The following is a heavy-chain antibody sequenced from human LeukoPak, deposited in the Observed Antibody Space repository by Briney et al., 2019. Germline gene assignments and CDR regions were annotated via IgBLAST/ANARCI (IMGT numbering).Heavy chain of an antibody. J-gene: IGHJ4*02. Sequence: GGSLRPSCAASGFTFSSYWMHWVRQAPGKGLVWVSRINSDGSSTSYADSVKGRFTISRDNSKNTLSLQMNGLRAEDTAVYYCARGLVGAPAFDFWGQGTLVTVSS. CDR3: ARGLVGAPAFDF. CDR2: INSDGSST. CDR1: GFTFSSYW. D-gene: IGHD1-26*01. V-gene: IGHV3-74*01.